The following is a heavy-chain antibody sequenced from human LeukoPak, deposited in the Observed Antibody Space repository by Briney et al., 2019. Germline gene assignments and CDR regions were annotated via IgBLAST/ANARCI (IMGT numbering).Heavy chain of an antibody. V-gene: IGHV3-21*04. CDR3: AKDFPPYYYDSSGYPYYMDV. J-gene: IGHJ6*03. D-gene: IGHD3-22*01. CDR1: GFTFSSYS. CDR2: ISSSSSYI. Sequence: GGSLRLSSAASGFTFSSYSMNWVRQAPGKGLEWVSSISSSSSYIYYADSVKGRFTISRDNAKNSLYLQMNSLRAEDTAVYYCAKDFPPYYYDSSGYPYYMDVWGKGTTVTVSS.